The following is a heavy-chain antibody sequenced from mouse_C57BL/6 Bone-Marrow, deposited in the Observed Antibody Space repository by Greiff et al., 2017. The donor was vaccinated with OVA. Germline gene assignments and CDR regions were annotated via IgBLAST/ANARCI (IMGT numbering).Heavy chain of an antibody. CDR2: ISNGGGST. Sequence: EVKLVESGGGLVQPGGSLKLSCAASGFTFSDYYMYWVRQTPEKRLEWVAYISNGGGSTYYPDTVKGRFTISRDNAKNTLYLQMSRLKSEDTAMYYCARGLAWFAYWGQGTLVTVSA. V-gene: IGHV5-12*01. CDR3: ARGLAWFAY. J-gene: IGHJ3*01. CDR1: GFTFSDYY.